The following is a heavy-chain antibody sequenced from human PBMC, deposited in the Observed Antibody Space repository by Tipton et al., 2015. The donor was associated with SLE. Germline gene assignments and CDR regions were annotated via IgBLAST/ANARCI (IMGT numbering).Heavy chain of an antibody. J-gene: IGHJ3*01. CDR3: ARDRSFNDAFDL. D-gene: IGHD6-19*01. CDR2: INSDESSI. V-gene: IGHV3-74*03. CDR1: GFTFSSNW. Sequence: SLRLSCAASGFTFSSNWMHWARQGPGKGLVWVSRINSDESSITYADSVKGRFTISRDNSKNTLYLQMNSLRAEDTAVYYCARDRSFNDAFDLWGQGTMVTVS.